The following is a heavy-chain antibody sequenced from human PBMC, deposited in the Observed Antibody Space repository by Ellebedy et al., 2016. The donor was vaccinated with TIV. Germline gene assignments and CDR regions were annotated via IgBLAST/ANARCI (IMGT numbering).Heavy chain of an antibody. J-gene: IGHJ3*02. V-gene: IGHV3-7*01. CDR3: ARDRVAVVVPAMGTFDI. D-gene: IGHD2-21*02. Sequence: GESLKISCTASGFTLNNYWMTWVRQAPGKGLEWVANINEDGTKKHYVDSVRGRFTISRDNAKNSLFLQMNSLRDEDTAVYYCARDRVAVVVPAMGTFDIWGQGTMVTVSS. CDR2: INEDGTKK. CDR1: GFTLNNYW.